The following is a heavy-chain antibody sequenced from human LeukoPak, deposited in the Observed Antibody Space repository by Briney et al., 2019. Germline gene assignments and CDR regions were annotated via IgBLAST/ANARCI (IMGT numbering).Heavy chain of an antibody. CDR1: VGSISSYY. Sequence: NPSETLSLTCTVSVGSISSYYGRWIRRPAGKGVEWIGRIYTSGSTNYNPSLKSRVTMSVDTSKNQFSLKLSSVTAADTAVYYCARALGDCGGDCLDFDYWGQGTLVTVSS. V-gene: IGHV4-4*07. D-gene: IGHD2-21*02. CDR3: ARALGDCGGDCLDFDY. CDR2: IYTSGST. J-gene: IGHJ4*02.